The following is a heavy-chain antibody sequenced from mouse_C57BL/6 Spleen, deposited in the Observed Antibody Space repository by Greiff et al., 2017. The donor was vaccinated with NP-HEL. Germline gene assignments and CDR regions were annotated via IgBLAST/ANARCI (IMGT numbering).Heavy chain of an antibody. CDR2: INPSTGGT. D-gene: IGHD1-1*01. V-gene: IGHV1-42*01. J-gene: IGHJ2*01. CDR3: ARFDYYGDY. Sequence: EVHLVESGPELVKPGASVKISCKASGYSFTGYYMNWVKQSPEKSLEWIGEINPSTGGTTYNQKFKAKATLTVDKSSSTAYMQLKSLTSEDSAVYYCARFDYYGDYWGQGTTLTVSS. CDR1: GYSFTGYY.